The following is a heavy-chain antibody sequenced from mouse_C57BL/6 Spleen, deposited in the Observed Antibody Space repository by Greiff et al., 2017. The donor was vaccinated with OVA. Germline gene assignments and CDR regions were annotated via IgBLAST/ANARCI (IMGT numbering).Heavy chain of an antibody. CDR1: GYTFTSYW. CDR3: ARSSYDGYYGY. CDR2: IDPSDSYT. Sequence: QVQLKQPGAELVMPGASVKLSCKASGYTFTSYWMHWVKQRPGQGLEWIGEIDPSDSYTNYNQKFKGKSTLTVDKSSSTAYMQLSSLTSEDSAVYYCARSSYDGYYGYWGQGTTLTVSS. D-gene: IGHD2-3*01. V-gene: IGHV1-69*01. J-gene: IGHJ2*01.